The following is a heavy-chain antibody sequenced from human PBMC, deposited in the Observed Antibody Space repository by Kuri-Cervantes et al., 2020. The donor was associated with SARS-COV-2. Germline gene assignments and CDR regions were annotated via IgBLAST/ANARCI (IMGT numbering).Heavy chain of an antibody. CDR1: GGSSSGYS. Sequence: SETLSLTCAVSGGSSSGYSWTWIRQSPGKGLEWIGEINHSGRTNYNPSLKSRVTISLDTSKNQFSLKLSSVTAADTALYYCARGYTDITMIVVVMTGAAQYFDYWGRGTLVTVSS. V-gene: IGHV4-34*01. CDR2: INHSGRT. CDR3: ARGYTDITMIVVVMTGAAQYFDY. J-gene: IGHJ4*02. D-gene: IGHD3-22*01.